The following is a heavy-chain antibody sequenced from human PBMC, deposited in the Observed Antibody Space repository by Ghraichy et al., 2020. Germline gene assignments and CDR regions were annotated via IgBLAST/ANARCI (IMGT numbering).Heavy chain of an antibody. V-gene: IGHV4-59*08. CDR2: IYLGGSI. J-gene: IGHJ4*02. D-gene: IGHD3-22*01. Sequence: SETLSLTCSVFGASLSSHYWTWFRPPAGKGLEWIAYIYLGGSINYNPSLKSRVTISVDTSKNQFSLRLSSVTAADTAVYYCARFYYDNSGLNIDYWGQGILVTFSS. CDR1: GASLSSHY. CDR3: ARFYYDNSGLNIDY.